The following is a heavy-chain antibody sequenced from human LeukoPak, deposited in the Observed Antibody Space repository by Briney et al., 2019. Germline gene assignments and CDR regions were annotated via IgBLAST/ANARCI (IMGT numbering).Heavy chain of an antibody. CDR1: GFTFSSYA. Sequence: PGGSLRLSCAASGFTFSSYAMSWVRQAPGKGLEWVSAISGSGGSTYYADSVKGRFTISRDNSKNTLYLQMNSLRAEDTAVYYCAKDQVTMVRGAAVPFDYWGQGTLVTVSS. V-gene: IGHV3-23*01. CDR3: AKDQVTMVRGAAVPFDY. CDR2: ISGSGGST. D-gene: IGHD3-10*01. J-gene: IGHJ4*02.